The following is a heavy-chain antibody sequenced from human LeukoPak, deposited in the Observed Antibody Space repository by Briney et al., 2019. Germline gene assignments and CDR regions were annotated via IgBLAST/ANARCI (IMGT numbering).Heavy chain of an antibody. CDR1: GFTFNSYW. J-gene: IGHJ4*02. D-gene: IGHD3-22*01. CDR2: INTDGSST. CDR3: VVWGEDSSGHRFDH. Sequence: GGSLRLSCAAPGFTFNSYWMHWVRQAPGKGLLWVSRINTDGSSTHYADSVKGRLTISRDNAKNMLYLQMNGLRVEDTAVYYCVVWGEDSSGHRFDHWGQGTLVTVSS. V-gene: IGHV3-74*01.